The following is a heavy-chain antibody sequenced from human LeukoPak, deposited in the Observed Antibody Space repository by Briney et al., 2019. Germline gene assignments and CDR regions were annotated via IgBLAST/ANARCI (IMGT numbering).Heavy chain of an antibody. CDR3: VGDTPPGGDYYLDY. CDR2: IWNAGTNT. D-gene: IGHD3-16*01. J-gene: IGHJ4*02. V-gene: IGHV3-33*01. CDR1: GLSFSTYG. Sequence: GGSLRLSCAASGLSFSTYGMHWVRQAPGKGLEWVALIWNAGTNTYYADSVKGRFTISRDNSKSTLYLQMNSLRAEDTAVYYCVGDTPPGGDYYLDYWGQGTLVIVSS.